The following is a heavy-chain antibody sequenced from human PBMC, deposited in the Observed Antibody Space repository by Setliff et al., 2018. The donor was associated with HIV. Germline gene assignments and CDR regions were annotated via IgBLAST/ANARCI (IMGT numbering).Heavy chain of an antibody. CDR1: GVSMTSGGYY. V-gene: IGHV4-31*03. D-gene: IGHD5-18*01. CDR2: IYYTGTT. CDR3: ARDQGSGYVNWFDP. Sequence: SETLSLTCSVAGVSMTSGGYYWSWLRQHPVKGLEWIGKIYYTGTTYYNPSLKSRLTISVDASQNQVSLKLTSVTVADTAIYYCARDQGSGYVNWFDPWGQGTLVTVSS. J-gene: IGHJ5*02.